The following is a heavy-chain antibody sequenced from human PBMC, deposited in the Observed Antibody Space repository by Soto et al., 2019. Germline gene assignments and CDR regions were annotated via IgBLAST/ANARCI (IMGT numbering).Heavy chain of an antibody. CDR1: GDSVSGNSAA. J-gene: IGHJ4*02. D-gene: IGHD6-19*01. Sequence: SQTLSLTCAISGDSVSGNSAAWNWIRQSPSRGLELLRSTYYRTNWYNVYGVSVKSRVTVTPYTSMQLFSLQVNAVAPDDTAIYSRVRKFDHYASSDSDFDYWGQGAMVTVSS. CDR2: TYYRTNWYN. CDR3: VRKFDHYASSDSDFDY. V-gene: IGHV6-1*01.